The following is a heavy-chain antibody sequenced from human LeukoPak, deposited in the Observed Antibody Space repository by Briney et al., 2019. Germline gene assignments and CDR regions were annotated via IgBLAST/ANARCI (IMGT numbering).Heavy chain of an antibody. CDR3: ASPTHDYGSHPDY. CDR2: MNPNSGNT. D-gene: IGHD4-17*01. V-gene: IGHV1-8*01. Sequence: ASVKVSCKASGYTFTSYDINWVRQATGQGLEWMGWMNPNSGNTGYAQKFQGRVTMTRNTSISTAYMELSSLRSEDTAVYYCASPTHDYGSHPDYWGQGTLVTVSS. CDR1: GYTFTSYD. J-gene: IGHJ4*02.